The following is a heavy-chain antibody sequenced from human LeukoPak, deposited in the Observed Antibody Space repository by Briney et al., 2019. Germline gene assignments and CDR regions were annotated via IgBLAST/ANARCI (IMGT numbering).Heavy chain of an antibody. Sequence: GGSLRLSCAASGFTVSSSYMYWVRQAPGKGLEWVSFFYRGDSTYYAESVRGRFTISRDNSKNTLYLLMNSLIPEDTAVYYCAIEVVSTPSYFDSWGQGTLVTVSS. CDR3: AIEVVSTPSYFDS. V-gene: IGHV3-53*01. CDR1: GFTVSSSY. J-gene: IGHJ4*02. D-gene: IGHD2-15*01. CDR2: FYRGDST.